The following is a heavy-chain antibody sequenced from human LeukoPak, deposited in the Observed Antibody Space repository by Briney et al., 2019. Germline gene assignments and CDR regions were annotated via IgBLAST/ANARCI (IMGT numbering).Heavy chain of an antibody. J-gene: IGHJ6*02. D-gene: IGHD2-21*02. CDR1: GGSIRSSYYY. CDR3: ARHSGAYCGGDCSYYYYYGMDV. V-gene: IGHV4-39*07. CDR2: IYDSGST. Sequence: SETLSLTCTVSGGSIRSSYYYWGWIRQPPGKGLEWIGSIYDSGSTYYNPSLKSRVTISVDTSKNQFSLKLSSVTAADTAVYYCARHSGAYCGGDCSYYYYYGMDVWGQGTTVTVSS.